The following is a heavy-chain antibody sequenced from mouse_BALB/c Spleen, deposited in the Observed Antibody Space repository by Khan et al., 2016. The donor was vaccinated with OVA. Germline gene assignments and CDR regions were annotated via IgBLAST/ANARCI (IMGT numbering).Heavy chain of an antibody. Sequence: QVQLQQSGAELATPGASVKMSCKASGYTFTNYWMHWVKQRPGQGLEWIGYINPSTGYTDYNQKFKDKATLTADKSSSTAYMQLSSLTSEDTAVYYSARFRYDERGDYWGQGTTLTVSS. V-gene: IGHV1-4*01. CDR1: GYTFTNYW. J-gene: IGHJ2*01. CDR3: ARFRYDERGDY. D-gene: IGHD2-14*01. CDR2: INPSTGYT.